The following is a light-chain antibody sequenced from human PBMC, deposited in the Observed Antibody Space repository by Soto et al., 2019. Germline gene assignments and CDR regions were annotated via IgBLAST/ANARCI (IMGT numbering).Light chain of an antibody. CDR2: KAS. Sequence: DIQMTQSPSTLSASVGDRVTITCRASQSINNWLAWYQQKPGKAPKLFIFKASTLESGVPSRFSGSGSGTEFTLSISSLQPDDFATYCCQQCESFPRAFGQGTKVEIK. CDR3: QQCESFPRA. J-gene: IGKJ1*01. CDR1: QSINNW. V-gene: IGKV1-5*03.